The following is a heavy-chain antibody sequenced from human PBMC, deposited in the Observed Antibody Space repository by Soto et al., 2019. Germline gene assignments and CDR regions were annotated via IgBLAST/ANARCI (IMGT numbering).Heavy chain of an antibody. V-gene: IGHV3-9*01. CDR2: ISWNSGSI. J-gene: IGHJ5*02. Sequence: GGSLRLSCAASGFTFDDYAMHWVRQAPGKGLEWVSGISWNSGSIGYADSVKGRFTISRDNAKNSLYLQMNSLRAEDTALYYCAKDKSRDIVVVPAAHNWFDPWGQGTLVTVSS. D-gene: IGHD2-2*01. CDR1: GFTFDDYA. CDR3: AKDKSRDIVVVPAAHNWFDP.